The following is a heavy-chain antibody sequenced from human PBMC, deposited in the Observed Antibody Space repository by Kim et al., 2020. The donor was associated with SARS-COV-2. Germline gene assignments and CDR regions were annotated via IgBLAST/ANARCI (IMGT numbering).Heavy chain of an antibody. V-gene: IGHV3-21*01. CDR1: EFTLSSYT. CDR2: IGSSSSYI. D-gene: IGHD5-12*01. CDR3: ARDWGHGYNGDYYGMDV. J-gene: IGHJ6*02. Sequence: GGSLRLSCAASEFTLSSYTMNWVRQAPGKGLEWVSSIGSSSSYIYYADSVRGRFTISRDNAKKSLYLQMNSLRAEDTAVYYCARDWGHGYNGDYYGMDVWGQGTTVTVSS.